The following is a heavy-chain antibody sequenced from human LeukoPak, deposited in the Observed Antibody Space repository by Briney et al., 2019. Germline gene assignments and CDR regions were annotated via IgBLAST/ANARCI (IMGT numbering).Heavy chain of an antibody. CDR2: ISDSGVDT. D-gene: IGHD1-14*01. CDR3: AKDGRPLDPYFYYGMDV. V-gene: IGHV3-23*01. Sequence: PGGSLRLSCAASGFTFSSFAISWVRQAPGRGLEWVSGISDSGVDTYYADSVKGRFAISRDNPKNTLYLQMNTLRAEDTGVYYCAKDGRPLDPYFYYGMDVWGQGTTVTVSS. J-gene: IGHJ6*02. CDR1: GFTFSSFA.